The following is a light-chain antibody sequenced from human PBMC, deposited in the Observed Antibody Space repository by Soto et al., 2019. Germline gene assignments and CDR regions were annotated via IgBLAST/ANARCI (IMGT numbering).Light chain of an antibody. CDR1: QSVSSN. J-gene: IGKJ5*01. CDR3: QQYNDWLPIT. V-gene: IGKV3-15*01. Sequence: EIVMTQSPDTLSVSVGDRATLSCRASQSVSSNLAWYQQKPGQAPRLLIHGASTRATAIPARFRGSGSGTEFTLTISSLQSEDCVVYYCQQYNDWLPITFGQGPRLEIK. CDR2: GAS.